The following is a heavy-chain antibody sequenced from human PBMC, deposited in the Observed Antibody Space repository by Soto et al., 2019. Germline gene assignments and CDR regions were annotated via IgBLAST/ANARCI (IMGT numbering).Heavy chain of an antibody. Sequence: SETLSLTCTVSGGSISSSSYYWGWIRQPPGKGLEWIGSIYYSGSTYYNPSLKSRVTISVDTSKNQFSLKLSSVTAADTAVYYCARGLWFGESPSMDVWGQGTTVTVSS. CDR1: GGSISSSSYY. CDR3: ARGLWFGESPSMDV. V-gene: IGHV4-39*01. CDR2: IYYSGST. D-gene: IGHD3-10*01. J-gene: IGHJ6*02.